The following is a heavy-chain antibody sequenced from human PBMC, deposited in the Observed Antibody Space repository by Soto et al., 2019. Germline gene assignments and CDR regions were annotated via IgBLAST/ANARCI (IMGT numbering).Heavy chain of an antibody. V-gene: IGHV3-53*02. CDR3: ARGGGSAYVTPPISNWFDP. J-gene: IGHJ5*02. CDR1: GFIVSRNY. D-gene: IGHD3-22*01. CDR2: IDGGGYT. Sequence: EVQLVETGGGLIQPGGSLRLSCAASGFIVSRNYMYWVRQAPGKGLEWVSVIDGGGYTYYADSVKGRFTISSDNSKNTLHLQINCLRAEDSAVYYCARGGGSAYVTPPISNWFDPWGQGTLVTVSS.